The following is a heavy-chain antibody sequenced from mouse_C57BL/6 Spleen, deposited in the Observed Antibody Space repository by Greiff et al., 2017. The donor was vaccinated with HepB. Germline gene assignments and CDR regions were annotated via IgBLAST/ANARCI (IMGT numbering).Heavy chain of an antibody. Sequence: VKLQESGPELVKPGASVKISCKASGYAFSSSWMNWVKQRPGKGLEWIGRIYPGDGDTNYNGKFKGKATLTADKSSSTAYMQLSSLTSEDSAVYFCARKSGLGGFAYWGQGTLVTVSA. J-gene: IGHJ3*01. CDR1: GYAFSSSW. V-gene: IGHV1-82*01. CDR3: ARKSGLGGFAY. D-gene: IGHD4-1*01. CDR2: IYPGDGDT.